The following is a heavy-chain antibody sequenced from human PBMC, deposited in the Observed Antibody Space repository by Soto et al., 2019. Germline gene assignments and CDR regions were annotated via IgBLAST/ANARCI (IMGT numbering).Heavy chain of an antibody. CDR1: GYTFTSYY. V-gene: IGHV1-46*01. CDR3: ARDGSGYYGSGSYHPGGYYYYGMDV. Sequence: ASVKVSCKASGYTFTSYYMHWVRQAPGQGLEWMGIINPSGGSTSYAQKFQGRVTMTRDTSTSTVYMELSRLRSEDTAVYYCARDGSGYYGSGSYHPGGYYYYGMDVWGQGTTVTVSS. D-gene: IGHD3-10*01. J-gene: IGHJ6*02. CDR2: INPSGGST.